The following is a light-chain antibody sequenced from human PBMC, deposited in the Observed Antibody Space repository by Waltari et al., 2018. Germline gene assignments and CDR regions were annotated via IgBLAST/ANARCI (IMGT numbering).Light chain of an antibody. CDR3: LQYHYWPPWT. V-gene: IGKV3-15*01. J-gene: IGKJ1*01. CDR2: DAF. Sequence: IEMTQSPATLSVSPGERATLSCRASQNVGTKLAWYQQKPGLAPRLLIYDAFTRATGSPARFSGSGSGTEFTLTISSLQSEDLALYHCLQYHYWPPWTFGQGTKVEVK. CDR1: QNVGTK.